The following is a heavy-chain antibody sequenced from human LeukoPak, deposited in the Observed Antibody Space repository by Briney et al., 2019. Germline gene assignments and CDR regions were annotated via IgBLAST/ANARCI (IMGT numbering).Heavy chain of an antibody. CDR2: ISGSGEFT. CDR1: GFMFSSYA. J-gene: IGHJ4*02. D-gene: IGHD4-17*01. CDR3: AKVGYGDLDH. Sequence: GGSVRLSCAASGFMFSSYAMTWVRQAPGKGLEWVSSISGSGEFTDYADSVKGRFTISRDNPENTVYLQISSLRVDDTATYFCAKVGYGDLDHWGQGVLVPVSS. V-gene: IGHV3-23*01.